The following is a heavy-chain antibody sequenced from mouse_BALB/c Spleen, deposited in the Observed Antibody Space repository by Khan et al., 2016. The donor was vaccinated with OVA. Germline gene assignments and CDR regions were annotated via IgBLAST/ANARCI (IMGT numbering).Heavy chain of an antibody. CDR1: GYTFTSYT. CDR3: IREGAYHRSDGWFAY. J-gene: IGHJ3*01. CDR2: INPSNDYT. V-gene: IGHV1-4*01. Sequence: QVQLKESGAELARPGASLKMSCKASGYTFTSYTIHWVRQRPGLTLEWIGHINPSNDYTNYNQKFKDKATLIVDKSSSTAYMQLISLTSEDSAVNYCIREGAYHRSDGWFAYWGQGTLVT. D-gene: IGHD2-14*01.